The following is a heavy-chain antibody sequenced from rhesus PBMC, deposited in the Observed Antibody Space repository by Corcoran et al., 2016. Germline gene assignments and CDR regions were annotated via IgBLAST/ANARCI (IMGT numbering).Heavy chain of an antibody. Sequence: QVQLQESGPGLVKPLETLSLTCAVSGGSISSNYWSWIRQPPGKGLEWIGYIYRSGRSTNYHPSLKSRVTLSVDTSKNQFSLKLSSVTAADTAVYYCARRGGLDVWGRGVLVTVSS. D-gene: IGHD2-39*02. V-gene: IGHV4S11*01. CDR2: IYRSGRST. J-gene: IGHJ5-2*02. CDR1: GGSISSNY. CDR3: ARRGGLDV.